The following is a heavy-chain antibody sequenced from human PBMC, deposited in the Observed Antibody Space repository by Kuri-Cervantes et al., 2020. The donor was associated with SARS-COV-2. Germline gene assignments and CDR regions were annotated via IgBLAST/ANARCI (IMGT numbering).Heavy chain of an antibody. CDR1: GFTFSSYS. CDR2: ISGGST. V-gene: IGHV3-48*01. D-gene: IGHD2-2*01. Sequence: GGSLRLSCAASGFTFSSYSMNWVRQAPGKGLEWVSYISGGSTYYADSVKGRFTISRDNSKNTLYLQMNSLRAEDTAVYYCAKDAVGYCSSTSCYLYYMDVWGKGTTVTVSS. J-gene: IGHJ6*03. CDR3: AKDAVGYCSSTSCYLYYMDV.